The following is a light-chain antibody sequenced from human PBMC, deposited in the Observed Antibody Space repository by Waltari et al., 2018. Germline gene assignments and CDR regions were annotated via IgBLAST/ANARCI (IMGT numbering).Light chain of an antibody. V-gene: IGLV2-14*03. CDR3: TSQTLDGVVL. J-gene: IGLJ3*02. CDR1: GSAIDDYDF. Sequence: QSALTQPASVSGSPGQSSTISCTGIGSAIDDYDFVSCYQHHPGKGPRVIIYDVTNRPSGISDRFSASKSANTASLTISGLQPEDEGDYYCTSQTLDGVVLFGGGTQVTVL. CDR2: DVT.